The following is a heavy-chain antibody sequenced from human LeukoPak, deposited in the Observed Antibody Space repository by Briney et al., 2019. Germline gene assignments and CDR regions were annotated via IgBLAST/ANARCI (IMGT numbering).Heavy chain of an antibody. D-gene: IGHD6-13*01. CDR3: ARNQQLAPLDY. V-gene: IGHV4-34*01. CDR2: INHSGST. Sequence: SETLSLTCAVYGGSFSGYYWSWIRQPPGKGLEWIGEINHSGSTNYNPFLKSRVTISVDTSKNQFSLKLSSVTAADTAVYYCARNQQLAPLDYWGQGTLVTVSS. CDR1: GGSFSGYY. J-gene: IGHJ4*02.